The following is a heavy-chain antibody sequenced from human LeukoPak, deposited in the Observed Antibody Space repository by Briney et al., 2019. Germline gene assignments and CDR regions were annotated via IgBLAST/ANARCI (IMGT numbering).Heavy chain of an antibody. D-gene: IGHD3-22*01. V-gene: IGHV3-66*01. CDR2: IYSGGST. Sequence: GGSLRLSCAASGFTVSSNYMSWVRQAPGKGLEWVSVIYSGGSTYYADSVKGRFTISRDNSKNTLYLQMNSLRAEDTAVYHCARVADYYDSSGSIDYWGQGTLVTVSS. CDR3: ARVADYYDSSGSIDY. CDR1: GFTVSSNY. J-gene: IGHJ4*02.